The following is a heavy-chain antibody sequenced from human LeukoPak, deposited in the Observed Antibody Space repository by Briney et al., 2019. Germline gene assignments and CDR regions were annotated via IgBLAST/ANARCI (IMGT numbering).Heavy chain of an antibody. D-gene: IGHD4-11*01. CDR1: GYTFTSYA. Sequence: ASVQVSCKASGYTFTSYATSWVRQAPGQGLEWMGGIIPIFGTANYAQKFQGRVTITADESTSTAYMELSSLRSEDTAVYYCARDLIGGPTVTTDYYYYGMDVWGQGTTVTVSS. V-gene: IGHV1-69*13. CDR3: ARDLIGGPTVTTDYYYYGMDV. CDR2: IIPIFGTA. J-gene: IGHJ6*02.